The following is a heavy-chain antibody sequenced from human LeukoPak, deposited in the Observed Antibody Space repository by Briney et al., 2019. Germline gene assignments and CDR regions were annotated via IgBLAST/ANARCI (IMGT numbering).Heavy chain of an antibody. CDR2: IAGSSGYI. CDR3: ARDRGAYCGGDCYLGFDY. J-gene: IGHJ4*01. D-gene: IGHD2-21*02. CDR1: GFTFSSYT. Sequence: GGSLRLSCAASGFTFSSYTMNWVRQAPGKGLEWVSSIAGSSGYISYADSVKGRFTTSRDNAKKSLYLQMTSLTAEDTAVYYCARDRGAYCGGDCYLGFDYWGRGTLVTVSS. V-gene: IGHV3-21*01.